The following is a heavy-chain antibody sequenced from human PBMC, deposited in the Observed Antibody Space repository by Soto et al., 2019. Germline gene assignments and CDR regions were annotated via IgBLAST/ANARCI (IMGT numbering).Heavy chain of an antibody. J-gene: IGHJ4*02. D-gene: IGHD3-22*01. V-gene: IGHV3-23*01. CDR1: GFTFSSYA. CDR2: ISGSGGST. CDR3: AKAKQAYYYDSSGYHCNY. Sequence: EVQLLESGGGLVQPGGSLRLSCAASGFTFSSYAMSWVRQAPGKGLEWVSAISGSGGSTYYADSVKGRFTISRDNSKNTLYLQMNSLRAEDTAVYYCAKAKQAYYYDSSGYHCNYWGQGTLVTVSS.